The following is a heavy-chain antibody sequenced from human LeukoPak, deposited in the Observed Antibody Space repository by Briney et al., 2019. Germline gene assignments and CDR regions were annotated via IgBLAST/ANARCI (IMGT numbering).Heavy chain of an antibody. V-gene: IGHV4-59*01. Sequence: SETLSLTCTVSGGSISSYYWSWIRQPPGKGLEWIGYIYYSGSTNYNPSLKSRVTISVDTSKNQFSLKLSSVTAADTAVYYCARSPRFYGGKYLFDYWGQGTLVTVSS. CDR1: GGSISSYY. J-gene: IGHJ4*02. CDR3: ARSPRFYGGKYLFDY. D-gene: IGHD4-23*01. CDR2: IYYSGST.